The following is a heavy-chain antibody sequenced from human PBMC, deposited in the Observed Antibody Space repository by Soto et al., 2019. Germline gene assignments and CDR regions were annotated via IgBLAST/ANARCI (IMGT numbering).Heavy chain of an antibody. CDR1: GFTFKTFV. V-gene: IGHV3-48*02. D-gene: IGHD2-21*02. CDR2: LSGTTDTI. Sequence: WGSRRLSWAASGFTFKTFVMNWVPQAPGNGLKWVSYLSGTTDTINFADSVRGRFTISRDNAKNSMFLQMDSLRDADTAVYYCVRQRGVMTDFAYFDSWGQGQLVTVSS. CDR3: VRQRGVMTDFAYFDS. J-gene: IGHJ4*02.